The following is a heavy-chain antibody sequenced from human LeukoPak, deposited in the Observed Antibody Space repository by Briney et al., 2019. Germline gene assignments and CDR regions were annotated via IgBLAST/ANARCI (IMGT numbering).Heavy chain of an antibody. Sequence: SQTLSLTCTVSGGSISNYYWSWIRQPPGKGLEWIGYSDYSGSTNYSPSPKSRVTISVDTSKKQFSLKLRSVTAADTAVYYCARDIGGSYYFHYWGQGTLVTVSS. CDR1: GGSISNYY. CDR3: ARDIGGSYYFHY. CDR2: SDYSGST. J-gene: IGHJ4*02. D-gene: IGHD1-26*01. V-gene: IGHV4-59*01.